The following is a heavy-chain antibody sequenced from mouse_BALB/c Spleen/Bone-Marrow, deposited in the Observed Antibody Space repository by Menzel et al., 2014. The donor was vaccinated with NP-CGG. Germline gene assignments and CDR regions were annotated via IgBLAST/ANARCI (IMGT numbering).Heavy chain of an antibody. V-gene: IGHV4-1*02. J-gene: IGHJ2*01. CDR3: ARPGGYYVGYFDY. CDR2: INPDSSTI. CDR1: GFDFSRYW. D-gene: IGHD2-3*01. Sequence: EVKLQESGGGLVQPGGSLKLSCAASGFDFSRYWVSWVRQAPGKGLEWIGEINPDSSTINYTPSLKDKFIISRDNAKNTLYLQMSKVRSEYAALYYCARPGGYYVGYFDYWGQGTTLTVSS.